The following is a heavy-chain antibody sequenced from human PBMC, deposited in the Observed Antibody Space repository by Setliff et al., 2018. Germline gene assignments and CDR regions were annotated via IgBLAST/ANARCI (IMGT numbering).Heavy chain of an antibody. D-gene: IGHD3-10*01. CDR2: FYHSGST. CDR1: GGSINSGSYY. V-gene: IGHV4-61*10. Sequence: SETLSLTCTVAGGSINSGSYYWSWIRQSAGKGLEWIGYFYHSGSTNYNPSLKGRVTMTVYTSRNQLSLKLTSVSAADSAIYYCARSSYYASGNSHNYYMDVWGKGTAVTVSS. CDR3: ARSSYYASGNSHNYYMDV. J-gene: IGHJ6*03.